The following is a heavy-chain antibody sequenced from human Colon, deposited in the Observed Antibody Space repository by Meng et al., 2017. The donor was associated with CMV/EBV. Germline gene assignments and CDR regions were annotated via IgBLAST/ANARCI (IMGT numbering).Heavy chain of an antibody. D-gene: IGHD1-1*01. CDR3: ARVKIHNDKDGSGETFDY. CDR1: GSISSYY. V-gene: IGHV4-59*01. CDR2: IYYSGST. Sequence: GSISSYYWSWIRQPPGKGLEWIEYIYYSGSTNYNPSLKSRVTISVDTSKNQFSLKLSSVTAADTAVYYCARVKIHNDKDGSGETFDYWGQGTLVTVSS. J-gene: IGHJ4*02.